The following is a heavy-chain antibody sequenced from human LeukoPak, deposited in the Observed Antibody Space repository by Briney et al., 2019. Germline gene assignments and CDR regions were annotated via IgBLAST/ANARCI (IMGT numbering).Heavy chain of an antibody. V-gene: IGHV4-39*01. D-gene: IGHD5-12*01. CDR1: GGSISSSSYY. Sequence: SETLSLTCTVSGGSISSSSYYCGWVRQPPGKGLEWIGSISYRGSTYYNPSLKSRITISVDTTKHQFSLKLSSVTAADTAVYYCAAEVATAVVFGGYWGQGTLVTVSA. CDR2: ISYRGST. J-gene: IGHJ4*02. CDR3: AAEVATAVVFGGY.